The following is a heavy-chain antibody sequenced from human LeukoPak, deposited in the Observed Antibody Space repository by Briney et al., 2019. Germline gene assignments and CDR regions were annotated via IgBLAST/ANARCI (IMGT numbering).Heavy chain of an antibody. CDR2: IYGNDDK. Sequence: ESGPTLVKPTQTLTLTCTFSVFSLNTNAVVVGWVRQPPGQALEWLTFIYGNDDKRYGPSLQSRLTITKDTSKNQVVLTMTDMDYVDTATYYCVHRTSVTSVDHWGQEPWSPSPQ. J-gene: IGHJ4*01. CDR1: VFSLNTNAVV. CDR3: VHRTSVTSVDH. D-gene: IGHD4-17*01. V-gene: IGHV2-5*01.